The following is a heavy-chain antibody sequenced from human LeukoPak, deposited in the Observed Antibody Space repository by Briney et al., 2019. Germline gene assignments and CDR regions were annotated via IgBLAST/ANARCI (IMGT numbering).Heavy chain of an antibody. CDR1: GGSISSYY. CDR2: IYYSVST. CDR3: ARDLYLDYYDAFDI. J-gene: IGHJ3*02. D-gene: IGHD3-10*01. Sequence: SETLSLTCTVSGGSISSYYWSWIRQPPGKGLEWIGYIYYSVSTNYNPSLKSRVTISVDTSKNQFSLKLSSVTAADTAVYYCARDLYLDYYDAFDIWGQGTMVTVSS. V-gene: IGHV4-59*01.